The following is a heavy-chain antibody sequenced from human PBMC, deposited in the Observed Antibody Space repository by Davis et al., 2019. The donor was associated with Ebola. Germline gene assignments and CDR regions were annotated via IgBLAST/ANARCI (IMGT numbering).Heavy chain of an antibody. D-gene: IGHD5-12*01. CDR1: GFTFSSYW. Sequence: GESLKISCAASGFTFSSYWMHWVRQAPGKGLVWVSRINSDGSSTSYADSVKGRFTISRDNAKNTLYLQMNSLRAEDTAVYYCARDRVGSGYLYGMDVWGQGTTVTVSS. V-gene: IGHV3-74*01. J-gene: IGHJ6*02. CDR3: ARDRVGSGYLYGMDV. CDR2: INSDGSST.